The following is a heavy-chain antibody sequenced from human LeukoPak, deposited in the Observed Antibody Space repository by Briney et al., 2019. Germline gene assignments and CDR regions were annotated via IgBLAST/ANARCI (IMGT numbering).Heavy chain of an antibody. V-gene: IGHV4-30-2*02. CDR3: VRSKSGTYGWFDP. J-gene: IGHJ5*02. CDR2: IYHSGST. CDR1: GGSISSGGYS. Sequence: SQTLSLTCAVSGGSISSGGYSWSWIRQPPGKGLEWIGYIYHSGSTYYNPSLKSRLTISVDTSKNQFSLKVSSVTAADTAVYYCVRSKSGTYGWFDPWGQGTLVTVSS. D-gene: IGHD4-17*01.